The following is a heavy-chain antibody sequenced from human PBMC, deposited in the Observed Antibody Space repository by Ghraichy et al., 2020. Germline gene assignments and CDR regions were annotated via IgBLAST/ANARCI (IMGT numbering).Heavy chain of an antibody. Sequence: SETLSLTCTVSGGAISSTSYYWDWLRQPPGKGLEWIGTIYYGGSAYYNPSLKSRLIFSVDTSKNQFSLRLTSVTAADTAVYYCARNYKECGGDCFVYYYQYYGMDVWGQGTTVTVSS. CDR2: IYYGGSA. J-gene: IGHJ6*02. CDR1: GGAISSTSYY. D-gene: IGHD2-21*02. V-gene: IGHV4-39*01. CDR3: ARNYKECGGDCFVYYYQYYGMDV.